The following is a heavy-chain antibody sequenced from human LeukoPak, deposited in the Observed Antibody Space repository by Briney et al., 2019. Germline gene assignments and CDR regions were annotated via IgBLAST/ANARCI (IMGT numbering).Heavy chain of an antibody. Sequence: GGSLRLSCAASGFTFSSYAMSWVRQAPGKGLEWVSAISGSGGSTYYADSVKGRFTISRDNSKNTLYLQMNSLRAEDTAVYFCAKDISSIGWQPGFDYGGQGTRVTVSS. CDR2: ISGSGGST. CDR3: AKDISSIGWQPGFDY. J-gene: IGHJ4*02. CDR1: GFTFSSYA. D-gene: IGHD6-19*01. V-gene: IGHV3-23*01.